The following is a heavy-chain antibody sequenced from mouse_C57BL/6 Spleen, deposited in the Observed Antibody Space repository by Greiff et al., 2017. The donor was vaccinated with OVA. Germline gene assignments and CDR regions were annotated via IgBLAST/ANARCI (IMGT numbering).Heavy chain of an antibody. Sequence: VQLQQPGAELVMPGASVKLSCKASGYTFTSYWMHWVKQRPGQGLEWIGEIDPSDSYTNYNQKFKGKSTLTVDKSSSTAYMQLSSLTSEDSAVYYGARGDYSNGGYCDYWGQGTTLTVSS. CDR2: IDPSDSYT. CDR1: GYTFTSYW. J-gene: IGHJ2*01. D-gene: IGHD2-5*01. V-gene: IGHV1-69*01. CDR3: ARGDYSNGGYCDY.